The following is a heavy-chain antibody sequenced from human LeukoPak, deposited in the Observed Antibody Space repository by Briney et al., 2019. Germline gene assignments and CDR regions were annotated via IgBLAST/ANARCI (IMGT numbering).Heavy chain of an antibody. Sequence: GGSLRLSCAASGCTFSSYAMHWVRQAPGKGLEWVAVISYDGGNKYYADSVKGRFTISRDNSKNTLYLQMNSLRAEDTAVYYCARDQVGALFDYWGQGTLVTVSS. CDR1: GCTFSSYA. CDR2: ISYDGGNK. J-gene: IGHJ4*02. V-gene: IGHV3-30-3*01. CDR3: ARDQVGALFDY. D-gene: IGHD3-10*01.